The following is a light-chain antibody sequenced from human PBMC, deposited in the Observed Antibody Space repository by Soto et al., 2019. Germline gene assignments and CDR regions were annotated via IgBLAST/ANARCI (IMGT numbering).Light chain of an antibody. V-gene: IGKV3-11*01. Sequence: EIVLTQSPATLSLSPGERATLSRRASQSVSSYLAWYQQKPGQAPRLLIYDASNRATGIPARFSGSGSGTDFTLTISSLEPEDFAVYYCQQRSNRPPFTFGQGTRLEIK. CDR3: QQRSNRPPFT. CDR1: QSVSSY. J-gene: IGKJ5*01. CDR2: DAS.